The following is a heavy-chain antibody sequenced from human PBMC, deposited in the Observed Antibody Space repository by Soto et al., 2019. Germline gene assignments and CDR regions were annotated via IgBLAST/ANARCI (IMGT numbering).Heavy chain of an antibody. CDR1: GFTFSNAW. CDR3: TTDIVPAASYYYYYMDV. V-gene: IGHV3-15*01. D-gene: IGHD2-2*01. CDR2: IKSKTDGGTT. J-gene: IGHJ6*03. Sequence: GGSLRLSCAASGFTFSNAWMSWVRQAPGKGLEWVGRIKSKTDGGTTDYAAPVKGRFTISRDDSKNTLYLQMNSLKTEDTAVYYCTTDIVPAASYYYYYMDVWGKGTTVTVSS.